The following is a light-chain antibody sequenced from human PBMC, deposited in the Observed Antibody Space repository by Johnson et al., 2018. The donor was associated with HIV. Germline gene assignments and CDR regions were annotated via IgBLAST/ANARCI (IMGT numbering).Light chain of an antibody. Sequence: QPVLTQPPSVSAAPGQKVTISCSGSSSNIGNNYVSWYQQLPGTAPQLLIYETNKRPSGLPDRFSGSTSGTSATLVITGLPPGDEADYYGGTWDSSLRTGFFGTGTKVTVL. CDR2: ETN. J-gene: IGLJ1*01. CDR1: SSNIGNNY. V-gene: IGLV1-51*02. CDR3: GTWDSSLRTGF.